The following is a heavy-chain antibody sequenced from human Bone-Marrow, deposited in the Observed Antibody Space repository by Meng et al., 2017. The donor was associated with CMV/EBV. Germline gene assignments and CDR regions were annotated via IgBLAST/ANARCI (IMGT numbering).Heavy chain of an antibody. CDR2: ISVYNGNT. CDR1: GYTFTSYG. J-gene: IGHJ6*02. CDR3: TRSGDGYSFGYYGMDL. Sequence: ASVKVSCKTSGYTFTSYGISWVRQAPGQGLEWMGWISVYNGNTNYVQSLQGRVTMTTDTSTSTAYMERRSLRSDDTAVYYWTRSGDGYSFGYYGMDLWGQGTTVTVSS. V-gene: IGHV1-18*01. D-gene: IGHD5-24*01.